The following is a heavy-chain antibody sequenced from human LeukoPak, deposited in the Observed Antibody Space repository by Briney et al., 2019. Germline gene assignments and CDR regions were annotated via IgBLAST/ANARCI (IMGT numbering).Heavy chain of an antibody. Sequence: PSETLSLTCTVSGGSISSGYWSWIRQPPGKGLEWIGYIYYSGSTNYNPSLKSRVTISVDTSKNQFSLKLSSVTAADTAVYYCARRGSSYYYYMDVWGKGTTVTVSS. D-gene: IGHD1-26*01. J-gene: IGHJ6*03. CDR3: ARRGSSYYYYMDV. V-gene: IGHV4-59*12. CDR1: GGSISSGY. CDR2: IYYSGST.